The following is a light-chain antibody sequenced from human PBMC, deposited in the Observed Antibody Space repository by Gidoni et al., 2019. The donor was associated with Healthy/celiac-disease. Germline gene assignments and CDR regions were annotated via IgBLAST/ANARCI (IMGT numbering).Light chain of an antibody. V-gene: IGKV1-39*01. Sequence: QMTQSPSSLPASVGDCVTITRRASQSISSYLNWSQKKPGKAPKLLIYAASSLQSGVLPRFSGSGSGTDVTLTISSLRPEDFATYYCQQSYNTLLTFXXXTQVEIK. CDR3: QQSYNTLLT. J-gene: IGKJ5*01. CDR2: AAS. CDR1: QSISSY.